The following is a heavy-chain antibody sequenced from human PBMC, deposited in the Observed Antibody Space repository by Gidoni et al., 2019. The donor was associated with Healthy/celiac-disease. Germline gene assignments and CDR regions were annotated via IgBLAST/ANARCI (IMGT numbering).Heavy chain of an antibody. Sequence: QVQLVESGGGVVQPGRSLRLSCAASGFTFSRYGMHWVRQAPGKGLEWVAVISYDGSNKYYADSVKGRFTISRDNSKNTLYLQMNSLRAEDTAVYYCAKDKDWVYWGQGTLVTVSS. J-gene: IGHJ4*02. V-gene: IGHV3-30*18. CDR3: AKDKDWVY. CDR2: ISYDGSNK. D-gene: IGHD2-15*01. CDR1: GFTFSRYG.